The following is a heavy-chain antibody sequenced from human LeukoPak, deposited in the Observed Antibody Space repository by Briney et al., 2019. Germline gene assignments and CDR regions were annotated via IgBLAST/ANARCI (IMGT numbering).Heavy chain of an antibody. J-gene: IGHJ4*02. CDR1: GFTFSNYW. D-gene: IGHD3-10*01. CDR3: ARDKKSGESSEIDY. Sequence: GGSLRLSCAASGFTFSNYWVHWVRQAPGKGLVWVSRINRDGSTTKYADSVKGRFTVSRDNAKNTLNLQMNSPRAEDTAVYYCARDKKSGESSEIDYWGQGTLVTASS. V-gene: IGHV3-74*03. CDR2: INRDGSTT.